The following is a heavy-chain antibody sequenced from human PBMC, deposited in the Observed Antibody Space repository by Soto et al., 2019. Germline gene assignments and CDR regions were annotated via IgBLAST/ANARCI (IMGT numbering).Heavy chain of an antibody. CDR3: ARDYDFLTGYYMFYY. CDR2: IYYSGST. CDR1: GGSISSGDHC. Sequence: QVQLQESGPGLVKPSQTLSLTCTVSGGSISSGDHCWSWIRQPPGKGLEWVGYIYYSGSTYYNPSLKSRVFISVDTSKNQFSLKLSSVTAADTAVYYCARDYDFLTGYYMFYYWGQGTLVTVSS. V-gene: IGHV4-30-4*01. J-gene: IGHJ4*02. D-gene: IGHD3-9*01.